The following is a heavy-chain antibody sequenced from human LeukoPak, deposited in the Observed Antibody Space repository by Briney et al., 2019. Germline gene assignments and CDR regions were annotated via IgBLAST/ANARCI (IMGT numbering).Heavy chain of an antibody. CDR3: ARPGIAAAGTFPDAFDI. CDR1: GYSFTSYW. V-gene: IGHV5-51*01. J-gene: IGHJ3*02. Sequence: GESLKISCKGSGYSFTSYWIGWVRQMPGKGLEWMGIIYPGDSDTRYSPSFQGQVTISADKSISTAYLQWSSLKAPDTAMYYCARPGIAAAGTFPDAFDIWGQGTMVTVSS. D-gene: IGHD6-13*01. CDR2: IYPGDSDT.